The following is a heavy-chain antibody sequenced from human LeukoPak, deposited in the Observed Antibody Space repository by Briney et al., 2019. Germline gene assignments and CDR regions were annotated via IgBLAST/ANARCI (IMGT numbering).Heavy chain of an antibody. CDR3: ARHLSTGNYYFDY. Sequence: PSETLSLTCAVSGYSISSGYYWGWIRQPPGKGLEWIGSIYYSGSTYYNPSLKSRVTISVDTSKNQFSLKLSSVTAADTAVYYCARHLSTGNYYFDYWGQGTLVTVSS. D-gene: IGHD3/OR15-3a*01. CDR2: IYYSGST. CDR1: GYSISSGYY. V-gene: IGHV4-38-2*01. J-gene: IGHJ4*02.